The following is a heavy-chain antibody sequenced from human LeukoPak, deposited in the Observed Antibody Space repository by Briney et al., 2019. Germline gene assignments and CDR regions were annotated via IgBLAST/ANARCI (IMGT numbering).Heavy chain of an antibody. CDR3: ARHWGREGYYFDY. D-gene: IGHD7-27*01. Sequence: PSETLSLTCAVYIESFSGYHWNWIRQTPGKGLEWIGEISDSGTTNINPSLRRRVSLSIDTSKNQFSLKLSSVTAADTAVYYCARHWGREGYYFDYWGQGTLVTVSS. J-gene: IGHJ4*02. V-gene: IGHV4-34*01. CDR1: IESFSGYH. CDR2: ISDSGTT.